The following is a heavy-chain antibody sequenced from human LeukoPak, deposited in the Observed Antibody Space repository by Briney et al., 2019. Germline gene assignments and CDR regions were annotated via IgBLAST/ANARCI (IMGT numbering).Heavy chain of an antibody. CDR1: GGSTSSSAYH. V-gene: IGHV4-39*07. J-gene: IGHJ6*03. Sequence: SETLSLTCTVSGGSTSSSAYHWGWIRQPPGKGLEWIGEINHSGSTNYNPSLKSRVTISVDTSKNQFSLKLSSVTAADTAVYYCARGAYYMDVWGKGATVTVSS. CDR3: ARGAYYMDV. CDR2: INHSGST.